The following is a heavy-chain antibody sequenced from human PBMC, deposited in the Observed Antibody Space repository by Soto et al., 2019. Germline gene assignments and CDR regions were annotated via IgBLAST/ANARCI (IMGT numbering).Heavy chain of an antibody. CDR2: IKSKTDGGTT. CDR1: GFTFSNAW. V-gene: IGHV3-15*01. D-gene: IGHD6-6*01. CDR3: TTVADSSSSYFDY. Sequence: GGSLRLSCAASGFTFSNAWMSWVRQAPGKGLEWVGRIKSKTDGGTTDYAAPVKGRFTISRDDSKNTLYLQMNSLKTEEAAVYYGTTVADSSSSYFDYWGQGTLVTVSS. J-gene: IGHJ4*02.